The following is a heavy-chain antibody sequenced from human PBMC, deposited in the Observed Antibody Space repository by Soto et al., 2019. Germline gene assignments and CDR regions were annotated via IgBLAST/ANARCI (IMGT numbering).Heavy chain of an antibody. Sequence: ASVKVSCKASGGTFTSSGISWVRQAPGQGLEWMGWISSYNGNTNYAQKFQGRVTMTTDTSTSTAYMELRSLRSDDTAVYYCARGGGNPQPLDYWGQGTLVTVSS. J-gene: IGHJ4*02. V-gene: IGHV1-18*01. CDR2: ISSYNGNT. CDR1: GGTFTSSG. CDR3: ARGGGNPQPLDY. D-gene: IGHD2-15*01.